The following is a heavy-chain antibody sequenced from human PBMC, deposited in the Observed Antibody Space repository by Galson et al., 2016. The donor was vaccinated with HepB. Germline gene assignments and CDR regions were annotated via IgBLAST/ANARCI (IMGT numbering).Heavy chain of an antibody. CDR1: GGSITSADNN. D-gene: IGHD3-10*01. CDR3: ARDSGWGSFPLFYYFGLDV. Sequence: TLSLTCAVSGGSITSADNNWGWIRQHPGKGLERLGYIHYTGSTYYSPSLKTRLTISLDAAKNQFFLGLRSVTAANSAVHYCARDSGWGSFPLFYYFGLDVWGRGTTVIVSS. CDR2: IHYTGST. J-gene: IGHJ6*02. V-gene: IGHV4-31*11.